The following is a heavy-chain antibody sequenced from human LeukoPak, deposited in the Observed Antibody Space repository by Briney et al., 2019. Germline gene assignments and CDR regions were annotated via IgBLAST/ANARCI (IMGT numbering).Heavy chain of an antibody. CDR1: GYIFTAYY. J-gene: IGHJ4*02. V-gene: IGHV1-2*02. CDR3: ARDSSRYCSGGSCYSPHDY. D-gene: IGHD2-15*01. CDR2: INPNSGGT. Sequence: GASVKVSCKASGYIFTAYYMHWVRQAPGQGLEWMGWINPNSGGTNYAQKLQGRITMTRDTSISTAYMELSRLTSDDTAVYYCARDSSRYCSGGSCYSPHDYWGQGTLVTVSS.